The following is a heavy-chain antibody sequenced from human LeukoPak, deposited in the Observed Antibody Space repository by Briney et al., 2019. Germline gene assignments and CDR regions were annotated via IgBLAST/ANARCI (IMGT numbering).Heavy chain of an antibody. CDR2: ISWNSGNI. CDR3: VRDCQYCSNTNCRCC. Sequence: GGSLRLSCAASGFTFDDYAMHWVRQAPGKGLEWVSGISWNSGNIGYADSVKGRFTISRDDAKNSLYLQMNSLRAEDTAVYYCVRDCQYCSNTNCRCCWGQGTLVTVSS. CDR1: GFTFDDYA. J-gene: IGHJ4*02. D-gene: IGHD2-2*01. V-gene: IGHV3-9*01.